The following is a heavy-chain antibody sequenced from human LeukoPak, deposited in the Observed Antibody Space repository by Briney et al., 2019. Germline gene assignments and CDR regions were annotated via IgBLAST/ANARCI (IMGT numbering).Heavy chain of an antibody. CDR2: IKQDGSEK. Sequence: AGGSLRLSCAASGFTFSSYWMSWVRQAPGKGLEWVANIKQDGSEKYYVDSVKGRFTISRDNAKNLVYLQLNSLRVEDTAVYYCARDKVVGASRFEYWGQGTQVMVSS. CDR1: GFTFSSYW. CDR3: ARDKVVGASRFEY. D-gene: IGHD1-26*01. V-gene: IGHV3-7*01. J-gene: IGHJ4*02.